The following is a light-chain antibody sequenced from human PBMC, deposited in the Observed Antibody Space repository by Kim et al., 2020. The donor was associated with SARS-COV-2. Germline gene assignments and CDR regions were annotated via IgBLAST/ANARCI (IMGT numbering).Light chain of an antibody. CDR1: QSISSY. J-gene: IGKJ2*03. Sequence: SASVGDRVTITCRASQSISSYLNWYQQKPGKAPKLLIYAASSLQSGVPSRFSGSGSGTDFTLTISSLQPEDFATYYCQQSYSTPQSFGHGTKLEI. V-gene: IGKV1-39*01. CDR2: AAS. CDR3: QQSYSTPQS.